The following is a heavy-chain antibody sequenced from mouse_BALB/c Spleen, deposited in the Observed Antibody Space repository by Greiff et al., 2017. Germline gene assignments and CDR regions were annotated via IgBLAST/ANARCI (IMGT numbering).Heavy chain of an antibody. J-gene: IGHJ3*01. V-gene: IGHV3-6*02. CDR2: ISYDGSN. D-gene: IGHD2-4*01. CDR3: ARYYDYDGVYAY. CDR1: GYSITSGYY. Sequence: VQLQQSGPGLVKPSQSLSLTCSVTGYSITSGYYWNWIRQFPGNKLEWMGYISYDGSNNYNPSLKNRISITRDTSKNQFFLKLNSVTTEDTATYYCARYYDYDGVYAYWGQGTLVTVSA.